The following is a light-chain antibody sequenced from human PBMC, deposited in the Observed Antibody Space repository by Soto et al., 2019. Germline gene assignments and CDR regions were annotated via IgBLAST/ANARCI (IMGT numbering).Light chain of an antibody. CDR2: DVG. J-gene: IGLJ3*02. V-gene: IGLV2-14*01. CDR3: SSYTSSGTVV. CDR1: SSDIGAYNY. Sequence: QSALTQPASVSGSPGQSITISCTGTSSDIGAYNYVSWYQQHRGKAPKLMIYDVGNRPSGVSNRFSGSKSGNTASLTISGLQAEDEVDYYCSSYTSSGTVVFGGGTKVTVL.